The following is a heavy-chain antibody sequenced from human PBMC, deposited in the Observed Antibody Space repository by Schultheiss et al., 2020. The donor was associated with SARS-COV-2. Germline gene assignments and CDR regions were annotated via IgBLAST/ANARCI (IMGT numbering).Heavy chain of an antibody. CDR1: GFTFSSYS. V-gene: IGHV3-21*04. D-gene: IGHD5-12*01. CDR3: TTNGDSGSLYRWNGMDV. J-gene: IGHJ6*02. CDR2: ISSSSSYI. Sequence: GGSLRLSCAASGFTFSSYSMNWVRQAPGKGLEWVSSISSSSSYIYYADSVKGRFTISRDNSKNTLYLQMNSLRAEDTAVYYCTTNGDSGSLYRWNGMDVWGQGTTVTVSS.